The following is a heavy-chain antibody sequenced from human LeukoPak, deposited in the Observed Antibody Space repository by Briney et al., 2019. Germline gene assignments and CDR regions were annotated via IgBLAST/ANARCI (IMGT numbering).Heavy chain of an antibody. D-gene: IGHD2-15*01. CDR3: ARYRRYCSGGSCYSGLSSFDY. V-gene: IGHV4-59*12. CDR2: IYHSGST. J-gene: IGHJ4*02. CDR1: GGSISSYY. Sequence: SETLSLTCTVSGGSISSYYWSWIRQPPGKGLEWIGEIYHSGSTNYNPSLKGRVTISVDKSKNQFSLKLSSVTAADTAVYYCARYRRYCSGGSCYSGLSSFDYWGQGTLVTVSS.